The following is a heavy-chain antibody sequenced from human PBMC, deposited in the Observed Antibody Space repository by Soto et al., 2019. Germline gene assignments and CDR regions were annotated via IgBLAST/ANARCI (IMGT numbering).Heavy chain of an antibody. Sequence: PGGSLRLSCAASGFIFSDYYMSWIRQAPGKGLEWISYISSSGSTIYYADSVKGRFTISRDNAKNSLYLQMNSLRAEDTAVYYCARDYYASGSQYNFVAHWGQGTLVTVSS. J-gene: IGHJ4*02. CDR2: ISSSGSTI. CDR3: ARDYYASGSQYNFVAH. D-gene: IGHD3-10*01. CDR1: GFIFSDYY. V-gene: IGHV3-11*01.